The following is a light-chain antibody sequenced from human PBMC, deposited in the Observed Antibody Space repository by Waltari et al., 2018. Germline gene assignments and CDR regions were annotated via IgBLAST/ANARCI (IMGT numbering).Light chain of an antibody. J-gene: IGLJ3*02. CDR2: RND. CDR3: AAWDDSLSGLWV. Sequence: QSVLTQPPSVSGSPGQRVTISCSGSSSSFGRNYVFWYQQLPGTAPKLLIYRNDQRLSGVPDRFSGSKSGTSASLAISGLQSEGEAAYYCAAWDDSLSGLWVFGGGTMLTVL. V-gene: IGLV1-47*01. CDR1: SSSFGRNY.